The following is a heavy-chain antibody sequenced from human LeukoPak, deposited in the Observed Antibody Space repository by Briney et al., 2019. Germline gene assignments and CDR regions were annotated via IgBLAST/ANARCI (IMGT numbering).Heavy chain of an antibody. J-gene: IGHJ5*02. CDR2: ISSDGVYT. CDR3: ARDILGGVGNWFDP. V-gene: IGHV3-21*01. D-gene: IGHD3-3*02. CDR1: GFTFSVYS. Sequence: GGSLRLSCEVSGFTFSVYSMNWVCKAPGAGLQWVASISSDGVYTYYADSVKGRFTIYRDNAKDSLYLQMVTLRAEDTADYYCARDILGGVGNWFDPWGQGTLVTVSS.